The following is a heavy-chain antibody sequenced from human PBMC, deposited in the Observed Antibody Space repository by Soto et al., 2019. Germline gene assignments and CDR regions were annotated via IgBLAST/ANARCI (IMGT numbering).Heavy chain of an antibody. CDR1: GFTFSSYG. D-gene: IGHD3-22*01. J-gene: IGHJ4*02. V-gene: IGHV3-33*01. CDR2: IWYDGSNK. Sequence: GGSLRLSCAASGFTFSSYGMHWVRQAPGKGLEWVAVIWYDGSNKYYADSVKGRFTISRDNSKNTLYLQMNSLRAEDTAVYYCARDVGGYYYDSSGQMGYWGQGTLVTVSS. CDR3: ARDVGGYYYDSSGQMGY.